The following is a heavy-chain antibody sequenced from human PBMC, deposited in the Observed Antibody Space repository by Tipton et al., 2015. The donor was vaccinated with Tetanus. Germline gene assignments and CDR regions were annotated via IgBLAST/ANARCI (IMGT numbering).Heavy chain of an antibody. D-gene: IGHD1-26*01. CDR2: IYYSGST. CDR3: ARRRGVYSGSDFDY. V-gene: IGHV4-30-4*01. J-gene: IGHJ4*02. CDR1: GGSISSGDYY. Sequence: TLSLTCTVSGGSISSGDYYWSWIRQPPGKGLEWIGYIYYSGSTYYNPSLKSRVTISVDTSKNQFSLKLSSVTAADTAVYYCARRRGVYSGSDFDYWGQGTLITVSS.